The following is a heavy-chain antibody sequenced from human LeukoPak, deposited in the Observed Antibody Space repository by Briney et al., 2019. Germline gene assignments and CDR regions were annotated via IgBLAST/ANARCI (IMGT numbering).Heavy chain of an antibody. D-gene: IGHD6-19*01. CDR2: INPNSGGT. Sequence: ASVKVSCKASGYTFTGYYMHRVRQAPGQGLEWMGWINPNSGGTNYAQKFQGRVTMTRDTSISTAYMELSRLRSDDTAVYYCARVAGTGEAIEYWGQGTLVTVSS. CDR1: GYTFTGYY. J-gene: IGHJ4*02. V-gene: IGHV1-2*02. CDR3: ARVAGTGEAIEY.